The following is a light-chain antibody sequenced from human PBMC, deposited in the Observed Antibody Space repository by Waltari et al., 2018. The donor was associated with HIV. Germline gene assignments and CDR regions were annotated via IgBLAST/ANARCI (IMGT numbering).Light chain of an antibody. V-gene: IGKV3-15*01. CDR2: GAF. CDR1: QSVSSN. Sequence: DIVMTQTPATLSVSPGERATLSCRASQSVSSNFAWYQQKPGQAPRLLFYGAFTRATGIPARFSGRGSGTEFTLTISSLQSEDFAIYYCQQYNNWSPWTFGQGTKVEIK. CDR3: QQYNNWSPWT. J-gene: IGKJ1*01.